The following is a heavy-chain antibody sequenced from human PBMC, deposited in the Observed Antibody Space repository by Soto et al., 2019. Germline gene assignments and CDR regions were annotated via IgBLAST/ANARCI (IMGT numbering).Heavy chain of an antibody. D-gene: IGHD3-10*01. Sequence: SETLSLTCTVSGGSISSYYWSWIRQPPGKGLEWIGYIYYSGSTNYNPSLKSRVTISVDTSKNQFSLKLSSVTAADTAVYYCARASGFGELSTPYYYYYGMDVWGQGTTVTVSS. CDR1: GGSISSYY. J-gene: IGHJ6*02. CDR2: IYYSGST. V-gene: IGHV4-59*01. CDR3: ARASGFGELSTPYYYYYGMDV.